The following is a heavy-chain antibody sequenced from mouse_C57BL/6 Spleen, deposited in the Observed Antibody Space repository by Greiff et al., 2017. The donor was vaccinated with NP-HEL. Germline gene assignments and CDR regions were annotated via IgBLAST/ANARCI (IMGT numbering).Heavy chain of an antibody. CDR1: GYSFTDYN. J-gene: IGHJ2*01. CDR2: INPNYGTT. D-gene: IGHD1-1*01. V-gene: IGHV1-39*01. Sequence: EVKLMESGPELVKPGASVKISCKASGYSFTDYNMNWVKQSNGKSLEWIGVINPNYGTTSYNQKFKGKATLTVDQSSSTAYMQLNSLTSEDSAVYYCARKGINYYGSSRYYFDYWGQGTTLTVSS. CDR3: ARKGINYYGSSRYYFDY.